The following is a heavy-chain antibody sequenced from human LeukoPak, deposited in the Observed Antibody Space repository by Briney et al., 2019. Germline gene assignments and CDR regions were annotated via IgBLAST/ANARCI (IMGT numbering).Heavy chain of an antibody. CDR3: AKELYYYDSSGYFASNYYYGMDV. CDR2: ISSSSSYI. CDR1: GFTFSSYS. V-gene: IGHV3-21*01. Sequence: GGSLRLSCAASGFTFSSYSMNWVRQAPGKGLEWVSSISSSSSYIYYADSVKGRFTISRDNAKNSLYLQMNSLRAEDTAVYYCAKELYYYDSSGYFASNYYYGMDVWGQGTTVTVSS. D-gene: IGHD3-22*01. J-gene: IGHJ6*02.